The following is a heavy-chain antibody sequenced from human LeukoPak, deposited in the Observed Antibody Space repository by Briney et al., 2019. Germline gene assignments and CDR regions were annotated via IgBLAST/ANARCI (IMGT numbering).Heavy chain of an antibody. D-gene: IGHD2-2*01. J-gene: IGHJ6*03. CDR1: GFTFSSYA. Sequence: GGSLRLSCAASGFTFSSYAMSWVRQAPGKGLEWVSAISGSASSTYYADSVKGRFTVSRDNSKNTVYLQMNSLRAEDTAVYYCAKDHRGTSYYYYMDVWGKGTTVTVSS. V-gene: IGHV3-23*01. CDR2: ISGSASST. CDR3: AKDHRGTSYYYYMDV.